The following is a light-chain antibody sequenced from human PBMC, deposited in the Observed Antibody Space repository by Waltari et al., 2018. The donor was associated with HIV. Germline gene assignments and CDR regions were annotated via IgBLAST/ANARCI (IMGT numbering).Light chain of an antibody. J-gene: IGLJ2*01. CDR2: GKN. CDR3: VSWDDSLNGPV. Sequence: QSVLTQPPSTSGTPGQRVTISCSGSSSNIGSNTVSWFQQLPGKAPTVLIYGKNQRPRRVPDGFAGSKSGTSASLAIGELQAEDEADYCCVSWDDSLNGPVFGGGTTLTVL. CDR1: SSNIGSNT. V-gene: IGLV1-44*01.